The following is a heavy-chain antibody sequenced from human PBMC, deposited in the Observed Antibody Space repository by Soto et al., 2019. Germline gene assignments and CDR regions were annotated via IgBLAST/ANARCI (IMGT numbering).Heavy chain of an antibody. CDR3: AREVTVAATRLYDCYGMDV. CDR1: GFGFSSYV. V-gene: IGHV3-33*01. D-gene: IGHD2-15*01. Sequence: QVQLVESGGGVVQPGRSLRLSCAASGFGFSSYVMHWVRQAPGKGLEWVAVIWYDGSNKSYADSGKGRFTISRDTSKNTVYLQMNTLRAEDTAVYYCAREVTVAATRLYDCYGMDVWGQGTTVTVSS. CDR2: IWYDGSNK. J-gene: IGHJ6*02.